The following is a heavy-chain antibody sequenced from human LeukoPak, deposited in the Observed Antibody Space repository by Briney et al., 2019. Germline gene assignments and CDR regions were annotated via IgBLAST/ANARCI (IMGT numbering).Heavy chain of an antibody. J-gene: IGHJ4*02. Sequence: ASVKVSCKASGYTFTGYYIHWVRQAPGQELQWMGWINPNSGFAHYPQNFQGRLTMTRDTSISTVYMELSRLRSDDTAVYYCARARRYSYGYYFDYWGQGTLVTVSS. V-gene: IGHV1-2*02. CDR3: ARARRYSYGYYFDY. CDR1: GYTFTGYY. D-gene: IGHD5-18*01. CDR2: INPNSGFA.